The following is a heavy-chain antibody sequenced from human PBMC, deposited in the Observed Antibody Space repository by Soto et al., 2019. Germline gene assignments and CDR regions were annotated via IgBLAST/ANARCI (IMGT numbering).Heavy chain of an antibody. Sequence: PGGSLRLSCAASGFTFSSYGMHWVRQAPGKGLEWVAVIWYDGSNKYYADSVKGRFTISRDNSKNTLYLQMNSLRAEDTAVYYCARGLYSSSLGMDVWGQGTTVTVSS. V-gene: IGHV3-33*01. D-gene: IGHD6-13*01. CDR1: GFTFSSYG. CDR2: IWYDGSNK. CDR3: ARGLYSSSLGMDV. J-gene: IGHJ6*02.